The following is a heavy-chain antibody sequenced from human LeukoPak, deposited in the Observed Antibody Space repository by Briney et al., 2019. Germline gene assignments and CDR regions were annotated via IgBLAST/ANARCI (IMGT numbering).Heavy chain of an antibody. Sequence: SQTLSLTCTVSGGSISSGSYYWSWIRQPAGKGLEWIGRIYTSGSTNYNPSLKSRVTISVDTSKNQFSLKLSSVTAADTAVYYCARESRYSSGWLRTYYYYYMDVWGKGTTVTVSS. J-gene: IGHJ6*03. CDR3: ARESRYSSGWLRTYYYYYMDV. CDR1: GGSISSGSYY. V-gene: IGHV4-61*02. D-gene: IGHD6-19*01. CDR2: IYTSGST.